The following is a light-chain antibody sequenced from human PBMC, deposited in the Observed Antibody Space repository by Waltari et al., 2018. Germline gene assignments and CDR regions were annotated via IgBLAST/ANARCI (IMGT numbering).Light chain of an antibody. Sequence: QSILTQPPSVSWAPGPKVTISCTGASSNIGAGYYVHWYHQLPGAAPKLLSFGNNTRPSGVPDRFSGSKSGTSASLDITGLQAEDEADYYCQSYDSSLSGSGVFGGGTKLTVL. CDR3: QSYDSSLSGSGV. J-gene: IGLJ3*02. V-gene: IGLV1-40*01. CDR1: SSNIGAGYY. CDR2: GNN.